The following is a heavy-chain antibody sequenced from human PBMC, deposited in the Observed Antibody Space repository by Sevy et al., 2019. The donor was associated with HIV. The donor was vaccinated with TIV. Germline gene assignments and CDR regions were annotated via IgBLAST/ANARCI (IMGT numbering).Heavy chain of an antibody. J-gene: IGHJ6*02. V-gene: IGHV3-48*01. CDR1: GFTFSNYN. CDR2: ISSSSSII. Sequence: GGSLRLSCAASGFTFSNYNMNWVRQAPGKGLEWVSYISSSSSIIYYADSVKGRFTIFREDAKKSLYVQMNSMRAEDTAVYYCAREGGYTDQGMDVWGQGTTVTVSS. CDR3: AREGGYTDQGMDV. D-gene: IGHD5-12*01.